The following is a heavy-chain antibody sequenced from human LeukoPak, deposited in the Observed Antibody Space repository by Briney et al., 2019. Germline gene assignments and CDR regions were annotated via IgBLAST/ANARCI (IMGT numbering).Heavy chain of an antibody. Sequence: GRSLRLSCAASGFTFSSYGMHWVRQAPGKGLEWVAVISKDGSNKYYADSVKGRFTISRDNSKSTLYLQMNSLRAEDTAVYFCAKDPSSSGWYSHFDYWGQGTLVTVSS. V-gene: IGHV3-30*18. CDR2: ISKDGSNK. CDR3: AKDPSSSGWYSHFDY. D-gene: IGHD6-19*01. J-gene: IGHJ4*02. CDR1: GFTFSSYG.